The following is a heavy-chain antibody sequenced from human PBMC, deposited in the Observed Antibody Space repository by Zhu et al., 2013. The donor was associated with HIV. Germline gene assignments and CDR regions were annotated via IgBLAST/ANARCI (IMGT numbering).Heavy chain of an antibody. Sequence: QVQLVQSGGEVKKPGASVKVSCKASGYTFTSYGINWVRQAPGQGLEWMGWISPHNGKTNYAQKLQGRVTMTTDTSTSTAYMELRSLRSDDTAFYLCAREAYIEVAVDNYYYGMDVWGQGTTVTVSS. J-gene: IGHJ6*02. D-gene: IGHD2-21*01. V-gene: IGHV1-18*01. CDR3: AREAYIEVAVDNYYYGMDV. CDR2: ISPHNGKT. CDR1: GYTFTSYG.